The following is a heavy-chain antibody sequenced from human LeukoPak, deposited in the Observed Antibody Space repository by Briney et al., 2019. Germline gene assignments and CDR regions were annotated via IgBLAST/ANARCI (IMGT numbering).Heavy chain of an antibody. Sequence: PAGGSLRLSCAASGFSFISYGMHWVRQAPGKGLEWVGVISDDGSSKDYADSVKGRFTISRDNSKETLYLQMNSLRDEDTAVYYCAKRPSDYADYVTYFDYWGQGTLVTVSS. CDR2: ISDDGSSK. CDR3: AKRPSDYADYVTYFDY. J-gene: IGHJ4*02. V-gene: IGHV3-30*18. CDR1: GFSFISYG. D-gene: IGHD4-17*01.